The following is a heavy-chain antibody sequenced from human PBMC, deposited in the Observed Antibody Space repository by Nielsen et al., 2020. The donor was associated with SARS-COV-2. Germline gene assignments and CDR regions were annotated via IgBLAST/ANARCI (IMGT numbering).Heavy chain of an antibody. V-gene: IGHV3-30*18. Sequence: GGSLRLSCAASGFTFSSYGINWVRQAPGKGLEWVAVISYDGTNKYYVDSVKGRFTISRDNSKNSLYLQMNSLRTEDTAVYYCAKERGSYGYLYYFDYWGQGTLVTVSS. CDR1: GFTFSSYG. CDR2: ISYDGTNK. J-gene: IGHJ4*02. D-gene: IGHD5-18*01. CDR3: AKERGSYGYLYYFDY.